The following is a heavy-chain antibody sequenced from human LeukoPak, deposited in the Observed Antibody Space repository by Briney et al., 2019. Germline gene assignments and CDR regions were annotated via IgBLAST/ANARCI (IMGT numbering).Heavy chain of an antibody. Sequence: SETLSLTCAVYGGSFSGYYWSWIRQPPGKGLEWIGEIIHSGSTNYNPSLKSRVTISVDTSKNQFSLKLSSVTAADTAVYYCARVEIEASGYVVDYWGQGTLVTVSS. CDR1: GGSFSGYY. CDR2: IIHSGST. V-gene: IGHV4-34*12. J-gene: IGHJ4*02. CDR3: ARVEIEASGYVVDY. D-gene: IGHD6-25*01.